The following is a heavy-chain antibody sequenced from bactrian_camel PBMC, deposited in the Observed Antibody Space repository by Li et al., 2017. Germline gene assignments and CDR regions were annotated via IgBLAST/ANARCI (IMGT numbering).Heavy chain of an antibody. D-gene: IGHD3*01. CDR1: DASYRTYC. V-gene: IGHV3S6*01. J-gene: IGHJ7*01. CDR2: IWSDGLSP. Sequence: HVQLVESGGGSVQAGGSLRLSCAASDASYRTYCMAWFRQTPGKEREGVARIWSDGLSPYYTESVKGRFTISQDNAKNTLYLQMNSLKPEDTAMYYCGAIYRDEGCSIMDASGIDARGKGTQVTVS.